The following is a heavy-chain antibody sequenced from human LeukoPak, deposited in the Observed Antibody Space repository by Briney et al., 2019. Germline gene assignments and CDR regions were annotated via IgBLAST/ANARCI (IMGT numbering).Heavy chain of an antibody. V-gene: IGHV3-21*01. Sequence: GGSLRLSCAASGFSFSSYSMNWVRQAPGKGLEWVSSISSSGTFIYYAASVKGRFTISRDNAKKSLHLQMNSLRGEDTAVYYCAKFSRAADSYWGQGTLVTVSS. CDR2: ISSSGTFI. CDR3: AKFSRAADSY. D-gene: IGHD2-15*01. CDR1: GFSFSSYS. J-gene: IGHJ4*02.